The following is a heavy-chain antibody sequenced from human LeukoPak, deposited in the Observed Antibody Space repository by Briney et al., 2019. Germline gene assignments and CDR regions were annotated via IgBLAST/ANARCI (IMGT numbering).Heavy chain of an antibody. CDR1: GGSISSYY. J-gene: IGHJ4*02. CDR2: IYTSGST. Sequence: PSETLSLTCTVSGGSISSYYWSWIRQPAGKGLEWIGRIYTSGSTNYNPSLKSRVTMSVDTSKNQFSLKLSSVTAADTAVYYCAREGGPYSSSWYSFDYWGQGTLVTVSS. CDR3: AREGGPYSSSWYSFDY. D-gene: IGHD6-13*01. V-gene: IGHV4-4*07.